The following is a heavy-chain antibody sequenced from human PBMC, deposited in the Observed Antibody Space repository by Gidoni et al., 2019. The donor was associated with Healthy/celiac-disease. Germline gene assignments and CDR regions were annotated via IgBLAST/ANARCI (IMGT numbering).Heavy chain of an antibody. CDR1: GCTFSSYE. CDR3: AREQYYYDSSGYENFDY. V-gene: IGHV3-48*03. J-gene: IGHJ4*02. Sequence: VQLVESGGGLVQPGGSLRLSCAASGCTFSSYEMNWVRQAPGKGLEWVSYISSSGSTIYYADSVKGRFTISRDNAKNSLYLQMNSLRAEDTAVYYCAREQYYYDSSGYENFDYWGQGTLVTVSS. D-gene: IGHD3-22*01. CDR2: ISSSGSTI.